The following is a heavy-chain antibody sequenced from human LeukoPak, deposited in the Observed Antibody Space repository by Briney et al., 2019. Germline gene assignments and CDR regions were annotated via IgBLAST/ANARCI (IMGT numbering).Heavy chain of an antibody. D-gene: IGHD3-22*01. Sequence: PSETLSLTCTVSGGSISSSSYYWGWIRQPPGKGLEWIGSIYYSGSTYYNPSLKSRVTISVDTSKNQFSLKLSSATAADTAVYYCARHPNYYDSSGYSFPFDYWGQGTLVTVSS. CDR1: GGSISSSSYY. V-gene: IGHV4-39*01. J-gene: IGHJ4*02. CDR2: IYYSGST. CDR3: ARHPNYYDSSGYSFPFDY.